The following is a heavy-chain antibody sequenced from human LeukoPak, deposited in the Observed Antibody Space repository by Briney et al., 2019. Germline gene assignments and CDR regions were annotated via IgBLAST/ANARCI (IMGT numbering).Heavy chain of an antibody. Sequence: GGSLRLSCAASGFTFSSYGMHWVRQAPGKGLEWVAVVWFDGTNKYYADSVKGRFTISRDNSKNTLYLQMNSLRAEDTAVYYCAKLPALGIWFGESYGMDVWGQGTTVTVSS. D-gene: IGHD3-10*01. CDR1: GFTFSSYG. CDR3: AKLPALGIWFGESYGMDV. J-gene: IGHJ6*02. V-gene: IGHV3-33*06. CDR2: VWFDGTNK.